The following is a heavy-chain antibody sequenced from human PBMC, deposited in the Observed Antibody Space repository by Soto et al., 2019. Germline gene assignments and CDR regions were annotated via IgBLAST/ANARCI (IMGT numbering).Heavy chain of an antibody. CDR3: ARDGNYYYYYYYGMDV. Sequence: GGSLRLSCAASGFTFSSYAMHWVRQAPGKGLEWVAVISYDGSNKYYADSVKGRFTISRDNSKNTLYLQMNSLRAEDTAVYYCARDGNYYYYYYYGMDVWGQGTTVTVSS. D-gene: IGHD1-26*01. CDR1: GFTFSSYA. V-gene: IGHV3-30-3*01. CDR2: ISYDGSNK. J-gene: IGHJ6*02.